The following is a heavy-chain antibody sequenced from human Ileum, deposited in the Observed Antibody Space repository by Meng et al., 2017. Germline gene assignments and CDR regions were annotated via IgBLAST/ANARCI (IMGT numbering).Heavy chain of an antibody. CDR3: ARGRHCSSTTCYLSDS. V-gene: IGHV1-18*01. D-gene: IGHD2-2*01. CDR2: TSTYNSNR. Sequence: VHLVQSGPEVRKPGASVKVSCQADGYSFTNYGINWVRQAPGKGLEWMGWTSTYNSNRNYAQSLQGRVTMTTDTSTTTAYMELRSLTFDDTAVYYCARGRHCSSTTCYLSDSWGQGTLVTVSS. J-gene: IGHJ4*02. CDR1: GYSFTNYG.